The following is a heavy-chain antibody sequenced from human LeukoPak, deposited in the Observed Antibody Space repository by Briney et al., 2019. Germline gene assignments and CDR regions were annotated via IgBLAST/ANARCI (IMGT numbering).Heavy chain of an antibody. Sequence: AGGSLRLSRAASGFTFSSYSMNWVRQAPGKGLEWVSSISSSSSYIYYADSVKGRFTISRDNAKNSLYLQMNSLRAEDTAVYYCARDVVVGARMFDYWGQGTLVTVSS. CDR3: ARDVVVGARMFDY. CDR2: ISSSSSYI. V-gene: IGHV3-21*01. D-gene: IGHD1-26*01. J-gene: IGHJ4*02. CDR1: GFTFSSYS.